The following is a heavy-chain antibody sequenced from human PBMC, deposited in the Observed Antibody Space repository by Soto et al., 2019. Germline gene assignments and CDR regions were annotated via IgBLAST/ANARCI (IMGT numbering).Heavy chain of an antibody. D-gene: IGHD5-12*01. CDR3: AKDRYDSTSGPDPLGVWDY. CDR1: GFTFDDYA. V-gene: IGHV3-9*01. CDR2: ISWNSGSI. J-gene: IGHJ4*02. Sequence: GGSLRLSCAASGFTFDDYAMHWVRQAPGKGLEWVSGISWNSGSIGYADSVKGRFTISRDNAKNSLYLQMNSLRAEDTALYYCAKDRYDSTSGPDPLGVWDYWGQGTLVTVSS.